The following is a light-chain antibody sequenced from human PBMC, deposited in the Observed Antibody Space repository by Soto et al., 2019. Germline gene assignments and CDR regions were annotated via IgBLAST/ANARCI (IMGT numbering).Light chain of an antibody. J-gene: IGKJ1*01. CDR1: QSVSSNY. CDR2: GAS. V-gene: IGKV3-20*01. Sequence: EIVLTQSPGTLSLSPGERATLSCRASQSVSSNYLAWYQQKPGQAPRLVFYGASNRATGIPDRFSGSGSGTDFTLTISRLEPEDFAVYYCQQYGSSPRTFGQGTKVEI. CDR3: QQYGSSPRT.